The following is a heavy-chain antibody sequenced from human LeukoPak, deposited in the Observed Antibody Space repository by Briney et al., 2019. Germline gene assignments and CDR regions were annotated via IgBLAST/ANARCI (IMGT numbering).Heavy chain of an antibody. D-gene: IGHD6-13*01. CDR3: ATMRIAAAGYNWFDP. Sequence: ASVKVSCKVSGYTLTELSMHWVRQAPGKGLEWMGGFDPEDGETIYAQKFQGRVTMTKDTSTDTAYMELCSLRSEDTAVYYCATMRIAAAGYNWFDPWGQGTLVTVSS. J-gene: IGHJ5*02. CDR1: GYTLTELS. V-gene: IGHV1-24*01. CDR2: FDPEDGET.